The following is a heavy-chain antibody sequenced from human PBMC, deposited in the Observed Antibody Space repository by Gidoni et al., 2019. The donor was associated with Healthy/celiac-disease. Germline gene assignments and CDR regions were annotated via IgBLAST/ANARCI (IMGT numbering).Heavy chain of an antibody. D-gene: IGHD3-22*01. CDR1: GGTFSSYT. V-gene: IGHV1-69*08. CDR3: ARDEHDSSGYYYYYYGMDV. CDR2: IIPILGIA. J-gene: IGHJ6*02. Sequence: QVQLVQSGAEVKKPGSSVKVSCKASGGTFSSYTISWVRQAPGQGLEWMGRIIPILGIANYAQKFQGRVTITADKSTSTAYMELSSLRSEDTAVYYCARDEHDSSGYYYYYYGMDVWGQGTTVTVSS.